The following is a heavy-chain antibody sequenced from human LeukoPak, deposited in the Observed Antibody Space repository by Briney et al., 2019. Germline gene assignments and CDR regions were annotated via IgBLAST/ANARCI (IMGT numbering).Heavy chain of an antibody. CDR1: GFTFSSYV. CDR2: ISGSGSST. J-gene: IGHJ4*02. Sequence: GGSLRLSCAASGFTFSSYVVSWVRQAPGKGLEWVSAISGSGSSTYYADSVKGRFTISRGNSKNTLYLQMNSLRAEDTAVYYCAGILGYCSGGSCPIKDYWGQGTLVTVSS. D-gene: IGHD2-15*01. V-gene: IGHV3-23*01. CDR3: AGILGYCSGGSCPIKDY.